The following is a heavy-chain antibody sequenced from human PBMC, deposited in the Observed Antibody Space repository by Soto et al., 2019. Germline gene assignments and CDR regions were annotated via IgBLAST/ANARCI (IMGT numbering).Heavy chain of an antibody. CDR3: ARGFIFDP. CDR2: IYYSGST. D-gene: IGHD3-10*01. J-gene: IGHJ5*02. V-gene: IGHV4-59*01. Sequence: SETLSLTCTVSGGSISSYCWSWIRQPPGKGLEWIGYIYYSGSTNYNPSLKSRVTISVDTSKNQFSLKLSSVTAADTAVYYCARGFIFDPWGQGTLVTVSS. CDR1: GGSISSYC.